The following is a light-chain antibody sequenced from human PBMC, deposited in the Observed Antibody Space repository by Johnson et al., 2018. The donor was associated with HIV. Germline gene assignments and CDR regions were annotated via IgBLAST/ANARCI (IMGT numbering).Light chain of an antibody. V-gene: IGLV1-51*02. CDR1: SSNIGSKA. CDR2: ENN. Sequence: HSVLTQPPSTSGTPEQRVTISCSGSSSNIGSKAVNWYQQLPGTAPKLLIYENNKRPSGIPDRFSGSKSGTSATLGITGLQTGDEADYYCGTWDSSLSAYVFGTGTKVTVL. CDR3: GTWDSSLSAYV. J-gene: IGLJ1*01.